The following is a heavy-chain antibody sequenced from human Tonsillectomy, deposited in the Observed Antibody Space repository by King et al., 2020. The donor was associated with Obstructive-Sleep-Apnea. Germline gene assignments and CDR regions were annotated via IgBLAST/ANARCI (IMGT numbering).Heavy chain of an antibody. V-gene: IGHV3-33*06. J-gene: IGHJ4*02. CDR2: IWYYDFNW. CDR3: AKGRGYSGYDSFDY. D-gene: IGHD5-12*01. Sequence: VQLVESGGGVVQPGRSLRLSFAASGFTFSSYGMHWGRQTPGKGLEWVAVIWYYDFNWYYADPVKGRFIISRDNSKNNLYLQMNNLRAEDAAVYFCAKGRGYSGYDSFDYWGQGTLVTVSS. CDR1: GFTFSSYG.